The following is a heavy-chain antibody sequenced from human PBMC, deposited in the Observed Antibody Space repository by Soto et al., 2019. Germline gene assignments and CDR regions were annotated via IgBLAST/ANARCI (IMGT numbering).Heavy chain of an antibody. V-gene: IGHV4-59*13. D-gene: IGHD6-13*01. CDR3: ARAPGYTSSSVLDY. CDR1: GGSISNYY. Sequence: SETLSLTCTVSGGSISNYYWSWIRQPPGKGLEWIGYVYYTGSTNYNPSLKSRVTISLDTSKNQFSLKLSSVTAADTAVYYCARAPGYTSSSVLDYWGRGTLATVSS. CDR2: VYYTGST. J-gene: IGHJ4*02.